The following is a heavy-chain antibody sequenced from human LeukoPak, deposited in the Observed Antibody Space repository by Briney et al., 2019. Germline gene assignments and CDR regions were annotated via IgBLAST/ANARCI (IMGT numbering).Heavy chain of an antibody. CDR3: ARAVYDILTGYSFDY. CDR1: GGSISGYY. Sequence: SETLSLTCTVSGGSISGYYWSWIRQPPGKGLEWIGYIYYSGSTNYNPSLKSRVTISVDTSKNQFSLKLSSVTAADTAVYYCARAVYDILTGYSFDYWGQGTLVTVSS. CDR2: IYYSGST. D-gene: IGHD3-9*01. V-gene: IGHV4-59*01. J-gene: IGHJ4*02.